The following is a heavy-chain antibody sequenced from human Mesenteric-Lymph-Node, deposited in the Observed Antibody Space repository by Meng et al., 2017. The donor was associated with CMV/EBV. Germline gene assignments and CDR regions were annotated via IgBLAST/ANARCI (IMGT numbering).Heavy chain of an antibody. V-gene: IGHV3-48*04. CDR3: ARDRGGWQRDH. CDR2: ISSSGDTI. D-gene: IGHD3-10*01. J-gene: IGHJ5*02. CDR1: GFIYSAYS. Sequence: GGSLRLSCTASGFIYSAYSMNWVRQAPGEGLEWISYISSSGDTIYYADSVKGRFTISRDNIKNSLYLQMNSLGAEDTAVYYCARDRGGWQRDHWGQGTLVTVSS.